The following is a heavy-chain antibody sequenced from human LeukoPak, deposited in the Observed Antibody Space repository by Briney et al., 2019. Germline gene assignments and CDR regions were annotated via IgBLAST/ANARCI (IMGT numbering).Heavy chain of an antibody. Sequence: GGSLRLSCAASGFTFRSYNMNWVRQAPGKGLEWVSFISGSSSTMSYADSVKGRFTISRDNAKNSLYLQMNSLRAEDTAVYYCARDCSLDYWGQGTLVTVSS. V-gene: IGHV3-48*04. J-gene: IGHJ4*02. CDR3: ARDCSLDY. CDR1: GFTFRSYN. D-gene: IGHD3-10*02. CDR2: ISGSSSTM.